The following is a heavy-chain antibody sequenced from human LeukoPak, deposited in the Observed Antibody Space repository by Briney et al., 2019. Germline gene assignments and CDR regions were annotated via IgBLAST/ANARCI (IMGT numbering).Heavy chain of an antibody. CDR3: ARDGLASIGLDM. J-gene: IGHJ3*02. CDR2: IWYNGNNK. CDR1: GFTLTGYG. V-gene: IGHV3-33*01. Sequence: AGGSLRLSCAASGFTLTGYGMHWVGQAPGKGLEWVAVIWYNGNNKYYADSVKGRFTVSRDTSKNTLYLQMNSLRGEDTAIYYCARDGLASIGLDMWGQGTVVTVSS. D-gene: IGHD3-3*02.